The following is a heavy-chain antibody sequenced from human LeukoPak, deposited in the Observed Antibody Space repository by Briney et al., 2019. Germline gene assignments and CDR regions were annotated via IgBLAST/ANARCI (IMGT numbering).Heavy chain of an antibody. CDR2: INHSGST. CDR1: GGSFSGYY. CDR3: ARDAYSSSSSWYFDL. J-gene: IGHJ2*01. Sequence: PSETLSLTCAVYGGSFSGYYWSWIRQPPGKGLEWIGEINHSGSTNYNPSLKSRVTISVDTSKNQFSLKLSSVTAADTAVYYCARDAYSSSSSWYFDLWGRGTLVTVSS. V-gene: IGHV4-34*01. D-gene: IGHD6-6*01.